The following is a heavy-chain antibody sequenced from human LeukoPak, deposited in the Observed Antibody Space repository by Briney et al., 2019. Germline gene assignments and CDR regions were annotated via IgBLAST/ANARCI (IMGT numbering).Heavy chain of an antibody. CDR1: GFTFSSYA. CDR3: AKDLWGLLGYCSGGSCYGDY. D-gene: IGHD2-15*01. CDR2: ISGSGGST. V-gene: IGHV3-23*01. Sequence: GWSLRLSCAASGFTFSSYAMSWVRQAPGKGLEWVSAISGSGGSTYYADSVKGRFTISRDNSKNTLYLQMNSLRAEDTAVYYCAKDLWGLLGYCSGGSCYGDYWGQGTLVTVSS. J-gene: IGHJ4*02.